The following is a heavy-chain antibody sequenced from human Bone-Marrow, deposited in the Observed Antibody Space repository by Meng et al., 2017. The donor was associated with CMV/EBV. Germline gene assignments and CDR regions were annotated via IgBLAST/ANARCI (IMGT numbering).Heavy chain of an antibody. J-gene: IGHJ6*02. CDR1: GGSISSYY. Sequence: SETLSLTCTVSGGSISSYYWSWIRQPPGKGLEWIGYIYYSGSTNYNPSLKSRVTISVDTSKNQFSLKLSSVTAADTAVYYCARDRGSSWSSGYYYYYGMAVWGQGPTVPVYS. D-gene: IGHD6-13*01. CDR2: IYYSGST. CDR3: ARDRGSSWSSGYYYYYGMAV. V-gene: IGHV4-59*01.